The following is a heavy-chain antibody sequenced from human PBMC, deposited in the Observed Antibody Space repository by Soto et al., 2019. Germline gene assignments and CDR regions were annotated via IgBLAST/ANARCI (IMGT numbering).Heavy chain of an antibody. CDR2: ISSGSSTI. CDR3: ARADGRTWNSFDP. J-gene: IGHJ5*02. V-gene: IGHV3-48*02. Sequence: GGSLRLSCAASGFTFSSYRMSWVRQAPGKGLEWVSYISSGSSTISYTDSVKGRFTISRDNARNSLYLQMNGLRDEDTAVYYCARADGRTWNSFDPWGQGTLVTVSS. CDR1: GFTFSSYR.